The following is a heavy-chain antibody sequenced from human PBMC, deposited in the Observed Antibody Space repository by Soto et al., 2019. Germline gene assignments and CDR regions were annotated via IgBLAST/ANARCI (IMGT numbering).Heavy chain of an antibody. CDR2: IYPGDSDT. CDR3: ARHVSRSGTDYGMDV. Sequence: GESLKISCKGSGYSFTSYWIGWVRQMHGKGLEWMGIIYPGDSDTNYSPSFQGHVTISADKSISTAYLQWSSLKASDTAMYYCARHVSRSGTDYGMDVWGQGTTVTVSS. J-gene: IGHJ6*02. V-gene: IGHV5-51*01. D-gene: IGHD3-10*01. CDR1: GYSFTSYW.